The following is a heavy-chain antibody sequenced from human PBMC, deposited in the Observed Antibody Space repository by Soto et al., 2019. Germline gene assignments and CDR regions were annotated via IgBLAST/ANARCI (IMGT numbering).Heavy chain of an antibody. V-gene: IGHV3-21*01. J-gene: IGHJ4*02. Sequence: PGGSLRLSCRVSGFLFSSSTMTWVRQAPGKGLEWVSSISKTSSNIYYADSVKGRFTVSRDNAERSLFLHMNSLRAEDTAVYFCARDLGEMYAIWGQGTLVTVSS. CDR1: GFLFSSST. D-gene: IGHD2-8*01. CDR2: ISKTSSNI. CDR3: ARDLGEMYAI.